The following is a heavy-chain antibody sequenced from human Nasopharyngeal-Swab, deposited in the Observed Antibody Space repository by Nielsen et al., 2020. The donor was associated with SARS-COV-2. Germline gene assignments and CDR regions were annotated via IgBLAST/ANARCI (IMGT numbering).Heavy chain of an antibody. CDR3: ATLGDFWSGYSPDY. V-gene: IGHV3-9*01. CDR1: GFTFYDYA. Sequence: SLKISCAASGFTFYDYAMHWVRQAPGKGLEWVSGNSWNSGSIGYADSVKGRFTISRDNAKNSLYLQMNSLRAEDTALYYCATLGDFWSGYSPDYWGQGTLVTVSS. J-gene: IGHJ4*02. D-gene: IGHD3-3*01. CDR2: NSWNSGSI.